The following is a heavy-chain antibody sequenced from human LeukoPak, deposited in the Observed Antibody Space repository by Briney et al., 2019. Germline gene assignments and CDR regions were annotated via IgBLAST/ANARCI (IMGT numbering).Heavy chain of an antibody. Sequence: PSETLSLTCTVSGGSISSSSYYWGWIRQPPGKGLEWIGSIYYSGSTYYNPSLKSRVTMSVDLYENHISLKLTSVTAADTAVYYCAREGGFYRPLDYSGQGTLVTVSS. CDR1: GGSISSSSYY. CDR3: AREGGFYRPLDY. CDR2: IYYSGST. D-gene: IGHD3-3*01. V-gene: IGHV4-39*07. J-gene: IGHJ4*02.